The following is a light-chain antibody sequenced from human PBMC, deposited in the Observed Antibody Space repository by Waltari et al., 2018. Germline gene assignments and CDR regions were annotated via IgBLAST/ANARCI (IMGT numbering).Light chain of an antibody. CDR3: FSYRRSSTWV. J-gene: IGLJ3*02. Sequence: CYQQHPGKAPKLLIVYVTKRPSGVSNRFSGSKSANTASLTISGLQAEDEADYYCFSYRRSSTWVFGEGTKLTVL. CDR2: YVT. V-gene: IGLV2-14*04.